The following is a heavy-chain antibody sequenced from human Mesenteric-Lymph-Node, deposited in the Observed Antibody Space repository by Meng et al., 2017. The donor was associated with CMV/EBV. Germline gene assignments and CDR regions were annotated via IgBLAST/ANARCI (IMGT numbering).Heavy chain of an antibody. CDR1: GGSISIATFY. V-gene: IGHV4-39*07. CDR3: ARENNFGVPIPLFDY. D-gene: IGHD3-3*01. CDR2: VHYTGKT. J-gene: IGHJ4*02. Sequence: GSLRLSCTVSGGSISIATFYWGWVRQPPGKGLEWIGSVHYTGKTYFSPSLRSRVTISVDTSKNQFSLNLNSVTAADTAVYYCARENNFGVPIPLFDYWGQGELVTVSS.